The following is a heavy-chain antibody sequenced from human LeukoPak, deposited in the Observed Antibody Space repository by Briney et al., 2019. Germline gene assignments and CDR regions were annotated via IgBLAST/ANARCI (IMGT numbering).Heavy chain of an antibody. CDR1: GGSISSSSYY. D-gene: IGHD3-10*01. Sequence: PSETLSLTCTVSGGSISSSSYYWGWIRQPPGKGLEWIGSIYYSGSTYYNPSLKSRVTISVDTSKNQFSLKLSSVTAADTAVYYCARALWFGLGWSDPWGQGTLVTVSS. V-gene: IGHV4-39*07. J-gene: IGHJ5*02. CDR2: IYYSGST. CDR3: ARALWFGLGWSDP.